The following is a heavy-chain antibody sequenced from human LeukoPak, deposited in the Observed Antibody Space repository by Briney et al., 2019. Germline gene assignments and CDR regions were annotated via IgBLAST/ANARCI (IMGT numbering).Heavy chain of an antibody. Sequence: GGSLRLSCAASGFTFSSYAMNWVRQAPGKGLEWVSGISGSGGGTYYADSVKGRFTISRDNSKNTLYLQMNSLRAEDTAVYYCAKDPYGDYVRYFDYWGQGTLVTVSS. J-gene: IGHJ4*02. V-gene: IGHV3-23*01. D-gene: IGHD4-17*01. CDR3: AKDPYGDYVRYFDY. CDR2: ISGSGGGT. CDR1: GFTFSSYA.